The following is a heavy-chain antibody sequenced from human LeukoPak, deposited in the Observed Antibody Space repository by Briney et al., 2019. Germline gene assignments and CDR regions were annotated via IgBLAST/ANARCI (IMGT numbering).Heavy chain of an antibody. V-gene: IGHV5-51*01. J-gene: IGHJ6*03. CDR3: ARHRLLDHYMDV. CDR1: GFTFRSYA. CDR2: IYPGDSDT. D-gene: IGHD3/OR15-3a*01. Sequence: PGGSLRLSCAASGFTFRSYAMHWVRQAPGKGLEWMGIIYPGDSDTRYSPSFQGQVTISADKSISTAYLQWSSLKASDTAMYYCARHRLLDHYMDVWGKGTTVTVSS.